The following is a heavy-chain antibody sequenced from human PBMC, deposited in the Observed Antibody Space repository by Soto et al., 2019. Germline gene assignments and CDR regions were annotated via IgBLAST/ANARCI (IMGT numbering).Heavy chain of an antibody. CDR3: AREWLDLRAFTYASGY. CDR2: ISSYNGDT. V-gene: IGHV1-18*01. D-gene: IGHD6-19*01. J-gene: IGHJ4*02. CDR1: GYTSTRSG. Sequence: ASVKVSCKASGYTSTRSGISWVRQAPGQGPEWMGWISSYNGDTNYSQTFQGRVTITTDTSTSTAYLDLSSLNSEDTAVYYCAREWLDLRAFTYASGYWGQGTLVTVSS.